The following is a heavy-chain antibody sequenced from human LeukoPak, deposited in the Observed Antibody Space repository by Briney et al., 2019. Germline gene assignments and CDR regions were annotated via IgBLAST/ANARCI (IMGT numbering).Heavy chain of an antibody. CDR3: ARVPGIAVAGTTYYYYGMDV. V-gene: IGHV1-18*01. Sequence: ASVKVSCKASGYTFTSYGISWVRQAPGQGLEWMGWISAYTGNTNYVQKIQGRVTMTTDTSTSTAYMELRSLRSDDTAVYYCARVPGIAVAGTTYYYYGMDVWGQGTTVTVSS. CDR1: GYTFTSYG. D-gene: IGHD6-19*01. J-gene: IGHJ6*02. CDR2: ISAYTGNT.